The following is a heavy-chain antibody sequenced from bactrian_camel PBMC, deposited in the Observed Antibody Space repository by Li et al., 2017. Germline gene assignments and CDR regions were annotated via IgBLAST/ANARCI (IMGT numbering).Heavy chain of an antibody. V-gene: IGHV3S31*01. Sequence: VQLVESGGDSVQAGGSLRLSCTASGVAFTGYSMGWFRQATGKEPEPVAGIDKGGGATAYADSVKGRFTISRDNAENTLTLQMDSLKPEDTAMYYCAADSQMTPDMWLLRHNIKTLRFRGQGTQVTVS. J-gene: IGHJ4*01. D-gene: IGHD2*01. CDR2: IDKGGGAT. CDR3: AADSQMTPDMWLLRHNIKTLRF. CDR1: GVAFTGYS.